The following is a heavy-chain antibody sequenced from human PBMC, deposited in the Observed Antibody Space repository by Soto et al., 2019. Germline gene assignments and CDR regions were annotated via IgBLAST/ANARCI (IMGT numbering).Heavy chain of an antibody. CDR1: GFNVSAYT. CDR2: ISSDGNHK. CDR3: ARWEQPLFDS. Sequence: QVKLVESGGGVVQPGRSLRLSCAASGFNVSAYTMHWVRQAPGKGLEWVAVISSDGNHKYYTDSVKSRFTISRDTSTNTLYLQMNSLRAEDTAVYYCARWEQPLFDSWGQGTLVTVSS. D-gene: IGHD1-26*01. V-gene: IGHV3-30-3*01. J-gene: IGHJ4*02.